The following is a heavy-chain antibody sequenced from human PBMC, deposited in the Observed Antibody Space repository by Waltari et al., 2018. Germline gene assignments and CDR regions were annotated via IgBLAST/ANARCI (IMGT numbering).Heavy chain of an antibody. J-gene: IGHJ4*02. CDR1: GGTFRSYA. Sequence: QVQLVQSGAEVKKPGSSVKVSCKASGGTFRSYAISWVRQAHGQGLEWMGGIIPIFGTANYAQKVQGRVTITADESTSTAYMELSSLRSEDTAVYYCATLPVRYCSGGSCYLDYWGQGTLVTVSS. D-gene: IGHD2-15*01. CDR2: IIPIFGTA. V-gene: IGHV1-69*01. CDR3: ATLPVRYCSGGSCYLDY.